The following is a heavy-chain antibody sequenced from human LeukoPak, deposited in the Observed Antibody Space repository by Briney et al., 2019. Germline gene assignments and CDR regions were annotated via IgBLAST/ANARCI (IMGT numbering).Heavy chain of an antibody. CDR3: ARGSYDFWSGYLDY. CDR1: GFTFSSYA. V-gene: IGHV3-30-3*01. D-gene: IGHD3-3*01. Sequence: GGSLRLSCAASGFTFSSYAMHWVRQAPGKGLEWVAVISYDGSNKYYADSVKGRFTISRDNSKNTLYLQMNSLRAEDTAVYYCARGSYDFWSGYLDYWGQGTLVTVSS. J-gene: IGHJ4*02. CDR2: ISYDGSNK.